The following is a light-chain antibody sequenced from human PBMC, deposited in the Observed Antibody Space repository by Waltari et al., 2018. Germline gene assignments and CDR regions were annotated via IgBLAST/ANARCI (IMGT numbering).Light chain of an antibody. CDR2: RDT. V-gene: IGLV3-1*01. J-gene: IGLJ2*01. CDR3: QAWDSSTAV. CDR1: KLGVKY. Sequence: SYDLAQPHSVSVSPGQTASIPCSGDKLGVKYVSWYQQKPGQSPVVVIYRDTERPSGIPERFSGSNSGNTATLTISGTQTMDEADYYCQAWDSSTAVFGGGTKLTVL.